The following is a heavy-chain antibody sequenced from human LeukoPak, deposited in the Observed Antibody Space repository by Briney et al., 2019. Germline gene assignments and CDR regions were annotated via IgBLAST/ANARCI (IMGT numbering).Heavy chain of an antibody. Sequence: GGSLRLSCAVSGFTFSSYAMSWVRQAPGKGLEWVSAISGSGGSTYYADSVKGRFTISRDNSKNTLYLQMNSLRAEDTAVYYCAKDGICSGGSCYLDATDYWGQGTLVTVSS. CDR3: AKDGICSGGSCYLDATDY. J-gene: IGHJ4*02. CDR1: GFTFSSYA. D-gene: IGHD2-15*01. CDR2: ISGSGGST. V-gene: IGHV3-23*01.